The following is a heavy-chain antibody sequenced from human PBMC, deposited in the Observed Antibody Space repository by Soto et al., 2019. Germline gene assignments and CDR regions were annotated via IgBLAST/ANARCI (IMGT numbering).Heavy chain of an antibody. J-gene: IGHJ3*02. CDR3: ARVDIVATTVHFDI. CDR2: IYYSGST. CDR1: GGSISSSSYY. V-gene: IGHV4-61*05. D-gene: IGHD5-12*01. Sequence: PSETLSLTCTVSGGSISSSSYYWGWIRQPPGKGLEWIGYIYYSGSTNYNPSLKSRVTISVDTSKNQFSLKLSSVTAADTAVYYCARVDIVATTVHFDIWGQGTMVTVSS.